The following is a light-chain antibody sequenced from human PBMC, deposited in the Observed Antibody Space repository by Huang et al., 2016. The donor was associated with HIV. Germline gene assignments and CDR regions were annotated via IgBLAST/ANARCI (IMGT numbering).Light chain of an antibody. V-gene: IGKV1-9*01. CDR2: AAS. Sequence: IQLTQSPSSLSASVGDRVTITCRASQGISSHLAWYQQKPGKAPKLLIYAASTLRSGVPSRFSGDGSGTDFTLTISSLQPEDFVTYYCQQLNTYPITFGQGTRLEMK. CDR3: QQLNTYPIT. J-gene: IGKJ5*01. CDR1: QGISSH.